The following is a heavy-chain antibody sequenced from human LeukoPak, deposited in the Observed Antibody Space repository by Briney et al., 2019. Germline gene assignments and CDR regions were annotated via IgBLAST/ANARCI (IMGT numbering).Heavy chain of an antibody. V-gene: IGHV3-23*01. Sequence: AGGSLRLSCAASGFTFTSYAMSWVRQAPGKGLEWVSAISGSGGSPYYADSVKGRFTISRDNSKNTLYLQMNTLRAEDTAVYYGAKDCSVVVPAAIPYWGLGTLVTVSS. D-gene: IGHD2-2*01. CDR2: ISGSGGSP. CDR1: GFTFTSYA. CDR3: AKDCSVVVPAAIPY. J-gene: IGHJ4*02.